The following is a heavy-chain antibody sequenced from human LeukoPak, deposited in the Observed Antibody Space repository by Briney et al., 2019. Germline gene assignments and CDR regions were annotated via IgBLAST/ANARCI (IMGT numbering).Heavy chain of an antibody. CDR1: GFIFSDYG. J-gene: IGHJ4*02. CDR2: ISQDGSEM. D-gene: IGHD1-14*01. CDR3: ARETGNQLTLYFDY. V-gene: IGHV3-7*01. Sequence: GGSLRLSCGVSGFIFSDYGMHWVRQAPGKGLEWVANISQDGSEMFFVDSMNGRLTISRDNAKNSLYLHINSLRSEDTAVYYCARETGNQLTLYFDYWGQGTLVTVSS.